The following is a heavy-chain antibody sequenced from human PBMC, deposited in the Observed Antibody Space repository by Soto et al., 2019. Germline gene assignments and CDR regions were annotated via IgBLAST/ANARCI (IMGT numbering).Heavy chain of an antibody. J-gene: IGHJ4*02. D-gene: IGHD7-27*01. CDR3: ASSLLTPFDY. V-gene: IGHV3-74*01. Sequence: GGSLRLSCAASGFTFSNYWMHWVRQAPGRGLVWVARIYSDGSSTSYADSVKGRFTISRDNAKSTVDLQMNSLRAEDTAVYYCASSLLTPFDYWGQGTLVTVSS. CDR2: IYSDGSST. CDR1: GFTFSNYW.